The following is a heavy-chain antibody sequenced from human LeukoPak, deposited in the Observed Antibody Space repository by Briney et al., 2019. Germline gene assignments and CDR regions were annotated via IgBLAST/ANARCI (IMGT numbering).Heavy chain of an antibody. CDR1: GFTFSSYG. V-gene: IGHV1-8*02. Sequence: GGSLRLSCAASGFTFSSYGMHWVRQAPGQGLEWMGWINPNSGGTNYAQKFQGRVTMTRNTSISTAYMELSSLRSEDTAVYYCAKNNATVRYFQHWGQGTLVTVSS. J-gene: IGHJ1*01. D-gene: IGHD4-17*01. CDR2: INPNSGGT. CDR3: AKNNATVRYFQH.